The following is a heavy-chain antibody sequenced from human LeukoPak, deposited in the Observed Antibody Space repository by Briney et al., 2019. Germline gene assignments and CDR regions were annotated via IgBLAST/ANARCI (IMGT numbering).Heavy chain of an antibody. J-gene: IGHJ4*02. Sequence: GGSLRLSCSASGFTFSNYPMHWVRQAPGKGLEYVSAINSNGDSTHSADSVKGRFTISRDNSKNTLYLQMSSLRADDTTVYFCVKPNSAVAGTRYFDYWGQGTLVTVSS. CDR2: INSNGDST. V-gene: IGHV3-64D*06. CDR3: VKPNSAVAGTRYFDY. D-gene: IGHD6-19*01. CDR1: GFTFSNYP.